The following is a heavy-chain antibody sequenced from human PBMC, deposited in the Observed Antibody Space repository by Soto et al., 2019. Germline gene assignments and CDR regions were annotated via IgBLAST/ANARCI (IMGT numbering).Heavy chain of an antibody. CDR2: IRETGNT. J-gene: IGHJ4*02. D-gene: IGHD1-26*01. Sequence: EVHISQSGGGLEQPGGSLRLSCAASGFTFSNYAMSWIRQAPGKGLEWVSTIRETGNTYYADSVRGRFATSRDNSENTLYLQMSSLRAEDTAVYYCAKQQMGVIRALDYWGQGTLVTVSS. V-gene: IGHV3-23*01. CDR1: GFTFSNYA. CDR3: AKQQMGVIRALDY.